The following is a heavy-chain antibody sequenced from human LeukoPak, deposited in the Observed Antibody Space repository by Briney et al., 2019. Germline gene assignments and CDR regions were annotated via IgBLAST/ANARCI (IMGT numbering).Heavy chain of an antibody. CDR1: GGSISSGDYY. J-gene: IGHJ4*02. D-gene: IGHD3-22*01. CDR2: IYYSGST. Sequence: SETLSLTCTVSGGSISSGDYYWSWIRQPPGKGLEWIGYIYYSGSTYYNPSLKSRVTISVDTSKNQFSLKLSSVTAADAAVYYCARSYYYDSSGYIDYWGQGTLVTVSS. V-gene: IGHV4-30-4*08. CDR3: ARSYYYDSSGYIDY.